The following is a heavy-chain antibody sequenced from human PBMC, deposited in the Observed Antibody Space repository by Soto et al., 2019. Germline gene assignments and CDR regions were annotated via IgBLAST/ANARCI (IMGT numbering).Heavy chain of an antibody. CDR3: ARVKDDILTGFDY. Sequence: SETLSLTCAVYGGSFSGYYWSWIRQPPGKGLEWIGEINHSGGTNYNPSLKSRVTISVDTSKNQFSLKLSSVTAADTAVYYCARVKDDILTGFDYWGQATLVTVSS. CDR1: GGSFSGYY. V-gene: IGHV4-34*01. J-gene: IGHJ4*02. D-gene: IGHD3-9*01. CDR2: INHSGGT.